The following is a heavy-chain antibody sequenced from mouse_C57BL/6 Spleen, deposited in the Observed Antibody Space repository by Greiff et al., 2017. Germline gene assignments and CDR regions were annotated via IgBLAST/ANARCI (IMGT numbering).Heavy chain of an antibody. Sequence: QVQLKQSGAELARPGASVKLSCKASGYTFSSYGISWVKQRTGQGLEWIGEIYPRSGNTYYNVKFKGKATLTADKSSSTAYMELRSLTSEDSAVYFCARGAPYYGSSYNYWGQGATLTVSS. V-gene: IGHV1-81*01. D-gene: IGHD1-1*01. CDR2: IYPRSGNT. J-gene: IGHJ2*01. CDR1: GYTFSSYG. CDR3: ARGAPYYGSSYNY.